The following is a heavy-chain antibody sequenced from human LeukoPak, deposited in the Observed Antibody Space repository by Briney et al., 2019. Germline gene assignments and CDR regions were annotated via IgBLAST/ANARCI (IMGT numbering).Heavy chain of an antibody. Sequence: GGSLRLSCSASGFTFSSFAMSWVHQAPGKGLEWVSSVNDGGDNTYYADYLRGRFTVSRDNSRNTLWLQMNSLRAEDMAIYYGAKARGTTGCVPYFDYWGQGALVTVSS. V-gene: IGHV3-23*01. J-gene: IGHJ4*02. CDR3: AKARGTTGCVPYFDY. CDR2: VNDGGDNT. D-gene: IGHD3-16*01. CDR1: GFTFSSFA.